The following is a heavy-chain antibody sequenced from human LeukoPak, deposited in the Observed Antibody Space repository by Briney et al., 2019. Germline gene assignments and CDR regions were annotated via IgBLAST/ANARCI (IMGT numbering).Heavy chain of an antibody. CDR3: ARDPGYDSSGYYFRRDYYFDY. J-gene: IGHJ4*02. V-gene: IGHV3-30*04. D-gene: IGHD3-22*01. CDR2: ISYDGSNK. CDR1: GFTFSSYA. Sequence: GGSLRLSCAASGFTFSSYAMHWVRQAPGKGLEWVAVISYDGSNKYYADSVKGRFTISRDNSKNTLYLQMNSLRAEDTAVYYCARDPGYDSSGYYFRRDYYFDYWGQGTLVTVSS.